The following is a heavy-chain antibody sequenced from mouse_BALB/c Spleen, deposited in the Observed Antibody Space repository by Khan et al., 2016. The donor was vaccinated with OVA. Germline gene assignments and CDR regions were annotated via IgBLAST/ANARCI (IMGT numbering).Heavy chain of an antibody. CDR1: AYSITSDYA. CDR3: ACIRFYCRYSFFDY. J-gene: IGHJ2*01. V-gene: IGHV3-2*02. CDR2: ISYSGSP. D-gene: IGHD2-14*01. Sequence: EVQLQESGPGLVKPSQSLSLTCTVTAYSITSDYAWTWIRQFPGNKLAWMGYISYSGSPSYNPSLKSRITITRDTSQNQFFLQLHSVPTEAHATHYWACIRFYCRYSFFDYRGQGTTLTCSS.